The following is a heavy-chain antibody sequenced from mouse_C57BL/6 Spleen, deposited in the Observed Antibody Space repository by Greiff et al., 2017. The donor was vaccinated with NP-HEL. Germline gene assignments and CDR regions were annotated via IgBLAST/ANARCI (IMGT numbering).Heavy chain of an antibody. V-gene: IGHV1-76*01. Sequence: QVQLKESGAELVRPGASVKLSCKASGYTFTDYYINWVKQRPGQGLEWIARIYPGSGNTYYNEKFKGKATLTAEKSSSTAYMQLSSLTSEDSAVYFCARDMGPYWGQGTLVTVSA. CDR3: ARDMGPY. J-gene: IGHJ3*01. CDR1: GYTFTDYY. D-gene: IGHD1-1*02. CDR2: IYPGSGNT.